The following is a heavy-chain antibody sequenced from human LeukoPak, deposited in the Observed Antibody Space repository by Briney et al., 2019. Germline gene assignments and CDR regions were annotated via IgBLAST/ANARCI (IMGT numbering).Heavy chain of an antibody. CDR1: GFAFSDYA. D-gene: IGHD3-10*01. CDR3: ARDSTYYYDSGSSGPHYFDN. J-gene: IGHJ4*02. Sequence: GKSLRLSCAASGFAFSDYAMHWVRQAPGKGLEWVSLISSGGTYEYYADSVKGRFTISRDNSKNTLYLQLNSLRAEDTAVYYCARDSTYYYDSGSSGPHYFDNWGQGTLVTVSS. CDR2: ISSGGTYE. V-gene: IGHV3-30*01.